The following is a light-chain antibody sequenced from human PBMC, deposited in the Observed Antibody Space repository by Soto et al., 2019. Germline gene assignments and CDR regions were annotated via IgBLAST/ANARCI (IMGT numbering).Light chain of an antibody. CDR3: QQYNNWPRT. CDR1: QSVSSN. Sequence: EIGMTQSPATLSVSPGERATLSCRASQSVSSNLAWYQQKPGQAPRLLIYCASTRATGIPARFSGSGSGTEFTLTISSLQSEDFAVYYCQQYNNWPRTFGQGTKV. V-gene: IGKV3-15*01. CDR2: CAS. J-gene: IGKJ1*01.